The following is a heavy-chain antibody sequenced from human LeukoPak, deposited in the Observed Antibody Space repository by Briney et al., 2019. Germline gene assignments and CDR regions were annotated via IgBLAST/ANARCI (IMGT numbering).Heavy chain of an antibody. V-gene: IGHV3-43D*03. D-gene: IGHD3-3*01. CDR3: AKGFRSGWSGKVAYYYYYMDV. Sequence: GGSLRLSCAASGFTFDDYAMHWVRQAPGKGLEWVSLISWDGGSTYYADSVKGRFTISRDNSKNPLYLQMNSLRAEDTALYYCAKGFRSGWSGKVAYYYYYMDVWGKGTTVTVSS. J-gene: IGHJ6*03. CDR1: GFTFDDYA. CDR2: ISWDGGST.